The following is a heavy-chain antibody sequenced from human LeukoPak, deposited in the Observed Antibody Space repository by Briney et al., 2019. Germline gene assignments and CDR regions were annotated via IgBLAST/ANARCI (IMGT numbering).Heavy chain of an antibody. D-gene: IGHD4-17*01. CDR2: IRSGGSK. Sequence: GGSLRLSCAASGFTFSSYGMHWARQAPGKGLEWVALIRSGGSKFYGGSVKGRFTISRDNSENTVFLQMNSLTPEDTALYYCAKDRDDYGNDWWGQGTLVTVSS. CDR1: GFTFSSYG. V-gene: IGHV3-30*02. J-gene: IGHJ4*02. CDR3: AKDRDDYGNDW.